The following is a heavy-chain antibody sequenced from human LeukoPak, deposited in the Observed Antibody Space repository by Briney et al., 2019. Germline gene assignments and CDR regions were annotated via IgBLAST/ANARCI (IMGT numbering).Heavy chain of an antibody. CDR1: RFTLSNYA. D-gene: IGHD6-13*01. CDR3: ASRYSSTWYEGFDY. V-gene: IGHV3-23*01. Sequence: GGSLRLSCAASRFTLSNYAMNWARQAPGKGLEWVSAISASGGGTYYADSVKGRFTISRDNSKNTLYLQMNSLRAEDTAVYYCASRYSSTWYEGFDYWGQGTLVTVSS. J-gene: IGHJ4*02. CDR2: ISASGGGT.